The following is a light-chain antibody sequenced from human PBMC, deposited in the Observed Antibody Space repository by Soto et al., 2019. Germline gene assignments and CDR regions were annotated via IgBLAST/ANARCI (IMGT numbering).Light chain of an antibody. Sequence: EIVMTLSPATLSVSPGERATLSCRASQSVSSNLAWYQQKPGQAPRLLVYGASTRATTIPARFSGSGSGTEFTLSISSLQSEDFAVYYCQQYNSWPRTFGQGTKVDIK. J-gene: IGKJ1*01. CDR1: QSVSSN. CDR2: GAS. V-gene: IGKV3-15*01. CDR3: QQYNSWPRT.